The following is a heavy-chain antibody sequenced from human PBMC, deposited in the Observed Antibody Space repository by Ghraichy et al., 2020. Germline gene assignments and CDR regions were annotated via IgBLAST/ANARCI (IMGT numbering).Heavy chain of an antibody. V-gene: IGHV3-21*01. J-gene: IGHJ5*02. CDR1: GFTFSSYS. Sequence: GGSLRLSCAASGFTFSSYSMNWVRQAPGKGLEWVSSISSSSSYIYYADSVKGRFTISRDNAKNSLYLQMNSLRAEDTAVYYCARELDYEFWSGYYFQGWFDPWGQGTLVTVSS. CDR2: ISSSSSYI. D-gene: IGHD3-3*01. CDR3: ARELDYEFWSGYYFQGWFDP.